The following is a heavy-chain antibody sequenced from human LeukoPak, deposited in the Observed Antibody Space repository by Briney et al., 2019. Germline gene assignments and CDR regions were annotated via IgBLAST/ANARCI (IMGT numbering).Heavy chain of an antibody. CDR1: GFTFSNYA. V-gene: IGHV3-23*01. J-gene: IGHJ4*02. D-gene: IGHD5-18*01. Sequence: GGSLRLSCAASGFTFSNYAMSWVRQAPGKGLEWASAIVKSGGSTFYADSVKGRFTISRDNSKNTLYLQMNSLRAEDTAVYYCAKRDTSNSFYFDYWGQGTLVTVSS. CDR2: IVKSGGST. CDR3: AKRDTSNSFYFDY.